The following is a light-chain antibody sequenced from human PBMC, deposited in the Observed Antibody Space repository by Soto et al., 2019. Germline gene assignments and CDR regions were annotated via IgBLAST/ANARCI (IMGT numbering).Light chain of an antibody. CDR2: DAS. Sequence: EIVLTQSPGTLSLSPWEIATLSCRASQSVSSSYLAWYQQKPGQAPRLLIFDASTRATGIPARFSGSGSGTDFTLTISSLEPEDSAVYYCQQRSNWPSITFGQGTKVDI. CDR3: QQRSNWPSIT. V-gene: IGKV3-11*01. J-gene: IGKJ1*01. CDR1: QSVSSSY.